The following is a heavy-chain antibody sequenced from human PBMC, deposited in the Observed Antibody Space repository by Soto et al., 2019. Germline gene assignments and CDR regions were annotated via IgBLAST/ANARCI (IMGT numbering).Heavy chain of an antibody. CDR2: IYYSGST. Sequence: SETLSLTCTVSGGSISCYYWSWIRQPPGKGLEWIGYIYYSGSTNYNPSLKSRVTISVDTSKNQFSLKLSSVTAADTAVYYCARGKEDYVWGSYRYSFDPWGQGTLVTVSS. V-gene: IGHV4-59*01. D-gene: IGHD3-16*02. J-gene: IGHJ5*02. CDR3: ARGKEDYVWGSYRYSFDP. CDR1: GGSISCYY.